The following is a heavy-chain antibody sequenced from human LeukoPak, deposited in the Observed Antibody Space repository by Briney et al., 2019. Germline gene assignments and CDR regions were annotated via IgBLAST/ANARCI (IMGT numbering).Heavy chain of an antibody. CDR3: ARGLGGSGSYFLTFDY. J-gene: IGHJ4*02. CDR1: GYTFTSYT. D-gene: IGHD1-26*01. V-gene: IGHV1-18*01. Sequence: GASVKVSCKASGYTFTSYTINWVRQAPGQGLEWMGWISAYNGNTKYAQKLQGRVTMTTDTSTSTAYMELRSLRSDDTAVYYCARGLGGSGSYFLTFDYWSQGTLVTVSS. CDR2: ISAYNGNT.